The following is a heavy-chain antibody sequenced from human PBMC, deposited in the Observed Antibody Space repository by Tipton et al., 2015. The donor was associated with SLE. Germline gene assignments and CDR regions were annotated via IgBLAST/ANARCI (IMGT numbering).Heavy chain of an antibody. CDR1: GVSIRRHY. V-gene: IGHV4-59*11. Sequence: GLVKPSETLSLTCTVSGVSIRRHYWSWIRLSPGKGLEWIVYTYNNGRTKYKPSLESRVTVSVDTSKNLLSLKLSSVTAADTAVYFCARFHLKSYYEFDSWGQGTLVTVSP. CDR2: TYNNGRT. D-gene: IGHD1-26*01. J-gene: IGHJ5*01. CDR3: ARFHLKSYYEFDS.